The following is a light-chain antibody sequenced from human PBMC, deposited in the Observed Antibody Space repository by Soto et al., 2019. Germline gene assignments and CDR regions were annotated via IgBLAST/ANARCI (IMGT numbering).Light chain of an antibody. CDR1: SSNIGAGYD. CDR3: QSYDSSLSGSEV. J-gene: IGLJ1*01. Sequence: QSGLTQPPSVSGAPGQRVTISCTGSSSNIGAGYDVHWYQQLPGTAPKLLIYGNSNRPSGVPDRFSGSKSGTSASLAITGLQAEDEADYYCQSYDSSLSGSEVFGTG. V-gene: IGLV1-40*01. CDR2: GNS.